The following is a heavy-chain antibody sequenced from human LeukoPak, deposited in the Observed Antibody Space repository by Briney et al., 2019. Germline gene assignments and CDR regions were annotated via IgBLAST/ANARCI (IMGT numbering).Heavy chain of an antibody. J-gene: IGHJ4*02. CDR2: INAVIGNT. D-gene: IGHD6-19*01. Sequence: GASVKAFCKPSGHTFTSYAMHCVRRAPGQRLEGWGWINAVIGNTKYSQKFQGRVTITRDTSPRTAYMEMSSLRSEDTAVCYCARNRYSSGWYWLDYWGQGTLVTVSS. V-gene: IGHV1-3*01. CDR1: GHTFTSYA. CDR3: ARNRYSSGWYWLDY.